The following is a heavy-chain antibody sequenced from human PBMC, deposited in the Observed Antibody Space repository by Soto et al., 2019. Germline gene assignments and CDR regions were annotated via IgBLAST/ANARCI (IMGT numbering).Heavy chain of an antibody. Sequence: GGSLRLSCAASEFTFSNYAMSWVRQAPGKGLEWVSSISDNGGTTYYADSVKGRFTISRDNSKNTLYLQMNSLRAEDTAVYYCANFCDYVDYHFPHAFDIWCQGIMLTLSS. V-gene: IGHV3-23*01. D-gene: IGHD4-17*01. CDR2: ISDNGGTT. J-gene: IGHJ3*02. CDR3: ANFCDYVDYHFPHAFDI. CDR1: EFTFSNYA.